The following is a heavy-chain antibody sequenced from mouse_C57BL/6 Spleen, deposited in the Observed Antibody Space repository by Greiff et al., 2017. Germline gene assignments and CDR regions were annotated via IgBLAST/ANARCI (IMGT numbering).Heavy chain of an antibody. V-gene: IGHV1-15*01. CDR3: TIFPDY. J-gene: IGHJ2*01. Sequence: QVHVKQSGAELVRPGASVTLSCKASGYTFTDYEMHWVKQTPVHGLEWIGAIDPETGGTAYNQKFKGKAILTADKSSSTAYMELRSLTSEDSAVYYCTIFPDYWGQGTTLTVSS. CDR2: IDPETGGT. CDR1: GYTFTDYE.